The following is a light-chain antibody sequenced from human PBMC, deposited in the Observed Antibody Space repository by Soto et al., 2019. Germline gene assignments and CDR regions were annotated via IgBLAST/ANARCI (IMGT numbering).Light chain of an antibody. CDR2: VAS. Sequence: DIQMTQSPSSLSASVGDRVTITCRASQAIRNDVGWYQQKPGKDPKRLIYVASRLESGVPSRFSGSGFGTEFTLTISSLQPDDFATYYCQQYNSYSPTFGQGTKVDIK. CDR1: QAIRND. V-gene: IGKV1-17*01. J-gene: IGKJ1*01. CDR3: QQYNSYSPT.